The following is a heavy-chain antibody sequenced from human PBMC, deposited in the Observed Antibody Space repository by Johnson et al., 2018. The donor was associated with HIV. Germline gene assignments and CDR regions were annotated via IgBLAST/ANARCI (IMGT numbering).Heavy chain of an antibody. CDR1: GFTFSSYG. D-gene: IGHD2-15*01. CDR2: IWYDGSNE. CDR3: ARRAGGLGYCSGGSCQGGAFDI. V-gene: IGHV3-33*01. J-gene: IGHJ3*02. Sequence: QVQLVESGGGVVQPGRSLRLSCAASGFTFSSYGMHWVRQAPGKGLEWVAVIWYDGSNEYYADSVKGRFTISRDNAKNSLYLQMNSLRAEDTALYYCARRAGGLGYCSGGSCQGGAFDIWGQGTMVTVSS.